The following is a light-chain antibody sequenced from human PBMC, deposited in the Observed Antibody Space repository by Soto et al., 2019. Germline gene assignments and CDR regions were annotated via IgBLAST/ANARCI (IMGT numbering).Light chain of an antibody. CDR2: AAS. J-gene: IGKJ4*01. CDR3: QQANSFPQT. Sequence: DIQMTQSPSSVSAAVGDRVTITCRASQDISTWLAWYQQKPGKAPKFLIYAASILQSGVPSRFSGSGSGTEFPLTISSLQPEDFATYYCQQANSFPQTFGGGTKLEIK. V-gene: IGKV1-12*01. CDR1: QDISTW.